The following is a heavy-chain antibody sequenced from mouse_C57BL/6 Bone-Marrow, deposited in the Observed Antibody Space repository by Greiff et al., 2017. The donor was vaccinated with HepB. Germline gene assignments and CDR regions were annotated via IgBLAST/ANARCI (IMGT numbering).Heavy chain of an antibody. V-gene: IGHV7-3*01. D-gene: IGHD2-4*01. J-gene: IGHJ1*03. CDR2: IRDKANGYTT. Sequence: DVQLVESGGGLVQPGGSLSLSCAASGFTFTDYYMSWVRQPPGKALEWLGFIRDKANGYTTEYSTSVKGRFTISRDNSQSILYLQMNAQRADDSATYYCARYKHDSTEYFDVWGTGTTVTVSS. CDR1: GFTFTDYY. CDR3: ARYKHDSTEYFDV.